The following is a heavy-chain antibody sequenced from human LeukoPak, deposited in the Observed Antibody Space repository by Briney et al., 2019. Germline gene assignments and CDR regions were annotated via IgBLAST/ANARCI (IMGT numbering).Heavy chain of an antibody. V-gene: IGHV1-2*04. Sequence: ASVKVSCKASGYTFTGYYMHWVRQAPGQGLEWMGWINPNSGGTNYAQKFQGWVAMTRDTSISTAYMELSRLRSDDTAVYYCARVSAIVVVVAAILYSDYWGQGTLVTVSS. J-gene: IGHJ4*02. CDR3: ARVSAIVVVVAAILYSDY. D-gene: IGHD2-15*01. CDR2: INPNSGGT. CDR1: GYTFTGYY.